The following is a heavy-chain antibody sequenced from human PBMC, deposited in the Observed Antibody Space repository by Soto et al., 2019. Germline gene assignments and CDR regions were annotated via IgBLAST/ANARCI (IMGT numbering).Heavy chain of an antibody. D-gene: IGHD6-19*01. CDR2: IYYSGST. Sequence: LSLTCTVSGGSISSYYWSWIRQPPGKGLEWIGYIYYSGSTNYNPSLKSRVAISVDTSKNQFSLKLSSVTAADTAVYYCARATGVSSGWYGTRRFDPWGQGTLVTVAS. V-gene: IGHV4-59*01. CDR1: GGSISSYY. CDR3: ARATGVSSGWYGTRRFDP. J-gene: IGHJ5*02.